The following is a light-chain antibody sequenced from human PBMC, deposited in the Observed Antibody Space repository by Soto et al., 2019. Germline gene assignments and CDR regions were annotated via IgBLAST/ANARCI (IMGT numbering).Light chain of an antibody. J-gene: IGKJ4*01. V-gene: IGKV1-39*01. CDR1: QGIRSY. Sequence: DIQMTQSPSSLSASVGDRVIITCRTSQGIRSYLNWFQQKPGKAPKLLIYAASSLQSGVPSRFSGSGSGTDFTLTISSLQPEDFATYYCQQSYSTPLTFGGGTKVEIK. CDR3: QQSYSTPLT. CDR2: AAS.